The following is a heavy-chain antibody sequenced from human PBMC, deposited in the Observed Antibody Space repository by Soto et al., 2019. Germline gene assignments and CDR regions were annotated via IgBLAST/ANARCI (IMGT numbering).Heavy chain of an antibody. CDR3: ATYYA. V-gene: IGHV3-21*01. D-gene: IGHD3-3*01. Sequence: EVQLVESGGGRVEPGGSLRLSCAASRVNFRNYNMKWVRQAPGKGLEWVASISSNSDYIYYAESIQGRFTISRDNAKNTLYLQLDSLRAEDTAFYYCATYYAWGQGTLVTVSS. CDR2: ISSNSDYI. CDR1: RVNFRNYN. J-gene: IGHJ5*02.